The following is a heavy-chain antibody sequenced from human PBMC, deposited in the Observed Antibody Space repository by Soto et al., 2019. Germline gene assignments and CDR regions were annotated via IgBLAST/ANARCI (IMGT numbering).Heavy chain of an antibody. CDR2: IVPMFGSV. J-gene: IGHJ6*02. CDR1: GGTFSNYG. CDR3: ARGGYSYVPGNYGMDV. D-gene: IGHD5-18*01. Sequence: QVQLVQSGAEVKKPGSSVKVFCKASGGTFSNYGISWVRQAPGQGLEWMGGIVPMFGSVKYAQNFQDRVTITADESTNTAYMELSSLRSEDTAVYYCARGGYSYVPGNYGMDVWGQGTTVTVSS. V-gene: IGHV1-69*01.